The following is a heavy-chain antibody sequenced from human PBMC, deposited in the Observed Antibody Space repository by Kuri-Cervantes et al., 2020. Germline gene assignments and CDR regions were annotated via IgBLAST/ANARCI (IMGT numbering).Heavy chain of an antibody. J-gene: IGHJ4*02. V-gene: IGHV3-9*01. CDR3: SRDEE. Sequence: SLKISCAASGFTFDDYAMHWVRQAPGKGLEWVSGISWNSGSIGYADSVKGRFTISRDFAKNSLYLKMNNLRVEDTAMYYCSRDEEWGQGTLVTVSS. CDR2: ISWNSGSI. CDR1: GFTFDDYA.